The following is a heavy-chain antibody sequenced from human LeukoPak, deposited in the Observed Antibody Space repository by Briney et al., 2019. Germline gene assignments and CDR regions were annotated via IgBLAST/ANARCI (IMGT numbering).Heavy chain of an antibody. Sequence: GGSLRLSCAASGFTFSSYGMHWVRQAPGKGPEWVAFIRYDGSNKYYADSVKGRFTISRDNSKNTLYLQMNSLRAEDTAVYYCAKSPYCSSTSCYRPFDYWGQGTLVTVSS. V-gene: IGHV3-30*02. CDR3: AKSPYCSSTSCYRPFDY. D-gene: IGHD2-2*01. CDR1: GFTFSSYG. J-gene: IGHJ4*02. CDR2: IRYDGSNK.